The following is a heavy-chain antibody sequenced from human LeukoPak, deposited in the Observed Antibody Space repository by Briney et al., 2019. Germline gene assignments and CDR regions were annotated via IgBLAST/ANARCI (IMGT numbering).Heavy chain of an antibody. CDR3: ARGRDYYGSGSSFDY. CDR2: INHSGST. J-gene: IGHJ4*02. V-gene: IGHV4-34*01. D-gene: IGHD3-10*01. Sequence: SETLSLTCAVYGGSFSGYYWSWIRQPPGKGLEWIGEINHSGSTNYNPSLKSRATISVDTSKNQFSLKLSSVTAADTAVYYCARGRDYYGSGSSFDYWGQGTLVTVSS. CDR1: GGSFSGYY.